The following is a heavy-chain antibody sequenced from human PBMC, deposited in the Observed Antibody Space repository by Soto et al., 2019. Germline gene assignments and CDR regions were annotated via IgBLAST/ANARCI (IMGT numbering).Heavy chain of an antibody. J-gene: IGHJ5*02. CDR2: IYYSGST. CDR1: GGSISSGDYY. V-gene: IGHV4-30-4*01. Sequence: SETLSLTCTVSGGSISSGDYYWSWIRQPPRKGLEWIGYIYYSGSTYYNPSLKSRVTISVDTSKNQFSLKLSSVTAADTAVYYCAREGIAAADAQYNWFDPWGQGTLVTVSS. CDR3: AREGIAAADAQYNWFDP. D-gene: IGHD6-13*01.